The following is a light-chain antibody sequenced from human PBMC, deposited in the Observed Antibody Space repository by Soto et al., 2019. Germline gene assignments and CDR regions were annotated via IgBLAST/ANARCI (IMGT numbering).Light chain of an antibody. J-gene: IGLJ1*01. CDR2: EVS. CDR1: SSDIGGYNY. Sequence: QSVLTQPPSASGSPGQSVTISCTGTSSDIGGYNYASWYQQHPGKAPKLMIYEVSKRPSGVPDRFSGSKSGNTASLTVSGLQAEDEADYYCRSYAGSNNYVFGSGTKVTVL. V-gene: IGLV2-8*01. CDR3: RSYAGSNNYV.